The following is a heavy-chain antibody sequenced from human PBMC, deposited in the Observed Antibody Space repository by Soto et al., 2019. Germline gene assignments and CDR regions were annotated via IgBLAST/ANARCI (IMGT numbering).Heavy chain of an antibody. J-gene: IGHJ5*02. CDR2: IYYSGTT. CDR1: GGSMSSSSYY. V-gene: IGHV4-39*01. Sequence: PSETLSLTCTVSGGSMSSSSYYCGWIRQPPGKGLEWIGNIYYSGTTYYNPSLKSRVTISVDMSKNQFSLKLNYVTASTTAVYFCARQDHSSGWGCFDPWGQGTMVTVSS. D-gene: IGHD6-19*01. CDR3: ARQDHSSGWGCFDP.